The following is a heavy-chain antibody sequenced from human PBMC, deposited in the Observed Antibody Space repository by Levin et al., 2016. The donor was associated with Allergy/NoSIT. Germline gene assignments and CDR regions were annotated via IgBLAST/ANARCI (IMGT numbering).Heavy chain of an antibody. CDR2: IDPSDSYT. CDR3: ARPLGTSFDI. J-gene: IGHJ3*02. D-gene: IGHD7-27*01. Sequence: VRQMPGKGLEWMGRIDPSDSYTNYSPSFQGHVTISADKSISTAYLQWSSLKASDTAMYYCARPLGTSFDIWGQGTMVTVSS. V-gene: IGHV5-10-1*01.